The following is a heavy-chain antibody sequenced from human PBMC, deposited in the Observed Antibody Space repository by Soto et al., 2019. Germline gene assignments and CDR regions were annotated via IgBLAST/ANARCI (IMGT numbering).Heavy chain of an antibody. D-gene: IGHD3-22*01. J-gene: IGHJ6*02. Sequence: GDSLKLSCKGSGYSFTSYWIGWVRQMPGKGLEWMGIIYPGDSDTRYSPSFQGQVTISADKSISTAYLQWSSLKASDTAMYYCERLGVYYDSIGYADYGMDGWGQGTTVTVSS. V-gene: IGHV5-51*01. CDR3: ERLGVYYDSIGYADYGMDG. CDR1: GYSFTSYW. CDR2: IYPGDSDT.